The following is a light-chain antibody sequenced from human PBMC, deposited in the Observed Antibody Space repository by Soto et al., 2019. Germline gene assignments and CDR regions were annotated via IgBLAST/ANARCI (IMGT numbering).Light chain of an antibody. V-gene: IGLV2-14*03. CDR3: SSYTTFGTPI. J-gene: IGLJ2*01. CDR1: INDVGAFSY. Sequence: QSALTQPASVSGSPGQSITISCAGTINDVGAFSYVSWYLQHPDKAPKLIIYDVTNRPSGVSDRFSASKSGNTASLTISGLQAEDEADYFCSSYTTFGTPIFGGGTKLTVL. CDR2: DVT.